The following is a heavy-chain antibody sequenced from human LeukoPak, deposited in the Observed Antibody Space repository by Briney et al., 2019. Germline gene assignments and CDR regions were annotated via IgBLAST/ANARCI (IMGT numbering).Heavy chain of an antibody. CDR2: IYKEGNT. Sequence: TGGSLRLSCAASGFTVSDSYMSWVRQAPGKGLEWVSTIYKEGNTYHADSVKGRFTMSRDNSKNTLYLQMNSLRVEDTAIYYCARESITSGWYLYWGQGTLVTVSS. D-gene: IGHD6-19*01. J-gene: IGHJ4*02. V-gene: IGHV3-53*01. CDR3: ARESITSGWYLY. CDR1: GFTVSDSY.